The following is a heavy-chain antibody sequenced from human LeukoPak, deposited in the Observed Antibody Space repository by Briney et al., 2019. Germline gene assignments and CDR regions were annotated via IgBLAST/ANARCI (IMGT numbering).Heavy chain of an antibody. J-gene: IGHJ3*02. D-gene: IGHD3-10*01. CDR2: IYYSGNT. CDR1: GDSISTSNSY. V-gene: IGHV4-39*07. CDR3: ARGTYYYGSGSYYDAFDI. Sequence: SETLSLTCTVSGDSISTSNSYWGWIRQPPGKGLEWIGSIYYSGNTYYNPSLKSRVTISVDTSKNQFSLKLSSVTAADTAVYYCARGTYYYGSGSYYDAFDIWGQGTMVAVSS.